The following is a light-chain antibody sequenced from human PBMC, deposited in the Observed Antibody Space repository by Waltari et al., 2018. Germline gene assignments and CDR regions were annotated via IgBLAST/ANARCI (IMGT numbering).Light chain of an antibody. Sequence: DIQMTQSPSSLSASVGDRVPITCRASQSISSYLNWYQQKPGKAPKLLIYAASSLQSGVPSRFSGSRSGTDFTLTISSLQPEDFATYYCQQSYSTPLTFGGGTKVEIK. J-gene: IGKJ4*01. V-gene: IGKV1-39*01. CDR2: AAS. CDR1: QSISSY. CDR3: QQSYSTPLT.